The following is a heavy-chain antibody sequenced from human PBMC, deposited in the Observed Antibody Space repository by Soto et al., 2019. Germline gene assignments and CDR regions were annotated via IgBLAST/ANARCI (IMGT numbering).Heavy chain of an antibody. D-gene: IGHD3-22*01. CDR2: INPTSANT. J-gene: IGHJ5*02. CDR1: GYTFNNYD. V-gene: IGHV1-8*01. Sequence: ASVKVSCKASGYTFNNYDINWVRQATGLGLEWMGWINPTSANTGYAQKFQGRVTITRDTSTSTSYMELSSLTSEDTAVYYCARVTTTFVWFDPWGQGTLVTVSS. CDR3: ARVTTTFVWFDP.